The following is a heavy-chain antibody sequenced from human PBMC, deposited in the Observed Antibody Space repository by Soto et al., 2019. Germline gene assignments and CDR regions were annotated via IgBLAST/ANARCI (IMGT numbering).Heavy chain of an antibody. Sequence: QVQLVESGGGVVQPGKSVSVSFTASGFIFSDFAMHWVRQAPGKGLEWVAVIWSDGSRRYYGDSVKGRFTISRDNFKNTMSLQMNSLRAEDTAVYYCARGRLVGPTHYFDDWGQGTLVTVSS. CDR1: GFIFSDFA. CDR2: IWSDGSRR. D-gene: IGHD1-26*01. CDR3: ARGRLVGPTHYFDD. J-gene: IGHJ4*02. V-gene: IGHV3-33*01.